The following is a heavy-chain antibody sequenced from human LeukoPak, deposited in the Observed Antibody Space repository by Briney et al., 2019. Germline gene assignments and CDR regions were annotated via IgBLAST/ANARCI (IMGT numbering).Heavy chain of an antibody. CDR1: GGSISSSSYY. CDR3: ARGITIFGVDYNWFDP. J-gene: IGHJ5*02. D-gene: IGHD3-3*01. Sequence: KPSETLSLTCTVSGGSISSSSYYWGWIRQPPGKGLEWIGNIYYSGSTYYSPSLKSRVTISVDTSKNQFSLKLSSVTAADTAVYYCARGITIFGVDYNWFDPWGQGTLVTVSS. CDR2: IYYSGST. V-gene: IGHV4-39*01.